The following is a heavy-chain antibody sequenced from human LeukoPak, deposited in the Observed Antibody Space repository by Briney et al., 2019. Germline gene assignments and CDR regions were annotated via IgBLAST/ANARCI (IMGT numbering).Heavy chain of an antibody. V-gene: IGHV3-15*01. J-gene: IGHJ4*02. CDR1: GFTFSEAW. Sequence: GGSLRLSCAASGFTFSEAWMSWVRQAPGKGLEWVGRIQSITDGGTTDYAAPVKGRFTISRDDSKNTLYLQLNSLKTEDTAMYYCTIDYDYAWGSYRLGYWGQGTLVTVSS. CDR3: TIDYDYAWGSYRLGY. CDR2: IQSITDGGTT. D-gene: IGHD3-16*02.